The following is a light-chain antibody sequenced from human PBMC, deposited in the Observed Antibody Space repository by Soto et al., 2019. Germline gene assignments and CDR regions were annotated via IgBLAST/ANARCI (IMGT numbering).Light chain of an antibody. CDR2: AAS. Sequence: EIVLTQSPGTLSLSPGERATLSCRASQSVSTNSLVWYQQKPGQAPRLLIFAASNRATGIPDRFSGSGSGTDFTLTISRLEPEDVAVYYCQQSQYGDSPLFTFGPGTKVDI. CDR1: QSVSTNS. J-gene: IGKJ3*01. CDR3: QQSQYGDSPLFT. V-gene: IGKV3-20*01.